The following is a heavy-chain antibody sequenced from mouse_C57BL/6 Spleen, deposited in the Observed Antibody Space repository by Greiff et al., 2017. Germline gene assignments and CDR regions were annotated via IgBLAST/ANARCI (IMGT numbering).Heavy chain of an antibody. J-gene: IGHJ4*01. CDR2: IDPSDSYT. D-gene: IGHD1-1*01. V-gene: IGHV1-69*01. CDR1: GYTFTSYW. Sequence: QVQLQQPGAELVMPGASVKLSCKASGYTFTSYWMHWVKQRPGQGLEWIGEIDPSDSYTNYNQKFKGKSTLTVDKSSSTAYMQLSSLASEDSAVYYWARNLNTTVVAYYAMDYWGQGTSGTVSS. CDR3: ARNLNTTVVAYYAMDY.